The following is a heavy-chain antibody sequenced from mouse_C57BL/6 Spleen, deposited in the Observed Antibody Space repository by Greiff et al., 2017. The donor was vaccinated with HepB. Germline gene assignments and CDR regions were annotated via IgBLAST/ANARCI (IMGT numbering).Heavy chain of an antibody. J-gene: IGHJ1*03. D-gene: IGHD1-1*01. CDR2: IDPEDGET. CDR1: GFNIKDYY. CDR3: ASYYGSSPYWYFDV. V-gene: IGHV14-2*01. Sequence: EVKLMESGAELVKPGASVKLSCTASGFNIKDYYMHWVKQRTEQGLEWIGRIDPEDGETKYAPKFQGKATITADTSSNTAYLQLSSLTSEDTAVYYCASYYGSSPYWYFDVWGTGTTVTVSS.